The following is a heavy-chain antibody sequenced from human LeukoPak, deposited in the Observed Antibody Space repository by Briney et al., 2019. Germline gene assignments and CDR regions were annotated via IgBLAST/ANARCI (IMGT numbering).Heavy chain of an antibody. Sequence: GGSLRLSCAASGFTFSSYGMHWVRQAPGKGLEGVAVIWYDGSNKYYADSVKGRFTISRDNSKNTLYLQMNSLRAEDTAVYYCARGGSRGYSSDYWGQGTLVTVSS. D-gene: IGHD2-15*01. CDR1: GFTFSSYG. CDR3: ARGGSRGYSSDY. CDR2: IWYDGSNK. J-gene: IGHJ4*02. V-gene: IGHV3-33*01.